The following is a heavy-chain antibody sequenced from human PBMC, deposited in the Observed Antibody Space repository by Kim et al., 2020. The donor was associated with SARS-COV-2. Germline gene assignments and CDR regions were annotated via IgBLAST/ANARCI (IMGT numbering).Heavy chain of an antibody. Sequence: SNKYYADSVKGRFTISRDNSKNTLYLQMNSLRAEDTAVYYCARSGGGFDYWGQGTLVTVSS. D-gene: IGHD2-15*01. CDR2: SNK. CDR3: ARSGGGFDY. V-gene: IGHV3-33*01. J-gene: IGHJ4*02.